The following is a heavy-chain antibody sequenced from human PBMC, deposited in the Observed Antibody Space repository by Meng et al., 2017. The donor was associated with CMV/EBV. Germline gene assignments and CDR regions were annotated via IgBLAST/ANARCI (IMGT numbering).Heavy chain of an antibody. CDR3: ARDLYDFWTGYYTYEIIY. CDR2: ISSSGSYI. D-gene: IGHD3-3*01. CDR1: GFTFSSNS. V-gene: IGHV3-21*01. Sequence: GESLKISCAASGFTFSSNSMNWVRQAPGKGLEWVSSISSSGSYIYYADSVKGRFTISRDNAKNSLYLQMNSLRAEDTAVYYCARDLYDFWTGYYTYEIIYWGQGTMVTVSS. J-gene: IGHJ4*02.